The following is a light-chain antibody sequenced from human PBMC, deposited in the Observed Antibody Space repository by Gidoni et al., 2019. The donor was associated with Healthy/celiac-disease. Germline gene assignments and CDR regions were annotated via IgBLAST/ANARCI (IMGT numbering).Light chain of an antibody. CDR2: WAS. Sequence: DIGMTQSPDSLAVSLGERATINCKSSQSVLYSSNNQNYLAWYQQKPGQPPKLLIYWASTRESGVPDRFSGSGSGTDFTLTISSLQAEDVAVYYCQQYYSTPPTFGGGTKVEIK. CDR3: QQYYSTPPT. V-gene: IGKV4-1*01. J-gene: IGKJ4*01. CDR1: QSVLYSSNNQNY.